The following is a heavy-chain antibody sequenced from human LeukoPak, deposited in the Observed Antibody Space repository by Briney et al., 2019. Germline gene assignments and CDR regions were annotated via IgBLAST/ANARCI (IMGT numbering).Heavy chain of an antibody. J-gene: IGHJ3*02. CDR1: GGSIRSSTYY. V-gene: IGHV4-39*01. Sequence: PSETLSLTCTVSGGSIRSSTYYWGWIRQPPGKGLEWIGSIYYSGSTNYNPSLNRRVIISVDTSKNQFSLRLSSATAADTAVYYCARHLGCSSPNYPDDGFDIWGQGTMVTVSS. D-gene: IGHD2-2*01. CDR3: ARHLGCSSPNYPDDGFDI. CDR2: IYYSGST.